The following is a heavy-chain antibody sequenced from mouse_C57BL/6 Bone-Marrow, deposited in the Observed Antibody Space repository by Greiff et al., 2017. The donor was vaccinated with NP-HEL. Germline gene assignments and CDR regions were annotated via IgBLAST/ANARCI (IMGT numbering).Heavy chain of an antibody. CDR1: GYSITSDY. V-gene: IGHV3-8*01. CDR3: ARYDYSNYWYFDV. CDR2: ISYSGST. D-gene: IGHD2-5*01. Sequence: VQLKQSGPGLAKPSQTLSLTCSVTGYSITSDYWNWIRKFPGNKLEYMGYISYSGSTYYTPSLKSRIPLTRDTSKNQYYLQLNSVTTEDTATYYCARYDYSNYWYFDVGGTGTTVTVSS. J-gene: IGHJ1*03.